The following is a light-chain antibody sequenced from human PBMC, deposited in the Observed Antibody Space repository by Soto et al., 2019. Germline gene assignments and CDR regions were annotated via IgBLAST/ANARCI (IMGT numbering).Light chain of an antibody. CDR1: QSLLNSNGNNY. V-gene: IGKV2-28*01. Sequence: DIVMTQSPLSLPVTPGEPASISCMSSQSLLNSNGNNYLDWYLQKPGQSPQLLIYLGSNRASGVPDRFSASGSGTEFTLKISRVEAEDVGVYYCVQTLQTPLTFGGGTKVDIK. CDR2: LGS. CDR3: VQTLQTPLT. J-gene: IGKJ4*01.